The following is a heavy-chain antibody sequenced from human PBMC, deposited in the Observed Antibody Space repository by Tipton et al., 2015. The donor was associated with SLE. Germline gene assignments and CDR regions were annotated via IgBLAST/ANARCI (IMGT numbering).Heavy chain of an antibody. Sequence: GLVKPSETLSLTCTVSGDAISSHYWSWIRQPAGKGLEWIGRIYVTGGIFYNPSLTNRVYISLDTSKNQLSLKMTSVTAADTAVYYCARGLRADRSSHFDYWGQGTLATVSS. V-gene: IGHV4-4*07. J-gene: IGHJ4*02. CDR1: GDAISSHY. CDR3: ARGLRADRSSHFDY. CDR2: IYVTGGI. D-gene: IGHD3-22*01.